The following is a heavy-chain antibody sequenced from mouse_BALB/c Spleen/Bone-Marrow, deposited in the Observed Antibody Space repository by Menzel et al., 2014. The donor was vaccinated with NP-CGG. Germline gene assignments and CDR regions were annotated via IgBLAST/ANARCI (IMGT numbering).Heavy chain of an antibody. CDR1: GFTFSSFG. V-gene: IGHV5-17*02. CDR3: ARSTMITAGYYYGMDY. D-gene: IGHD2-4*01. Sequence: VQLVESGGGLVQPGGSRKVSCAASGFTFSSFGMHWVRQAPEKGLEWVAYISSGSSTIYYADTVKGRFTISRDNPKNTLFLQMNSLRSDDTAKYCCARSTMITAGYYYGMDYWGQGTSGTGSS. CDR2: ISSGSSTI. J-gene: IGHJ4*01.